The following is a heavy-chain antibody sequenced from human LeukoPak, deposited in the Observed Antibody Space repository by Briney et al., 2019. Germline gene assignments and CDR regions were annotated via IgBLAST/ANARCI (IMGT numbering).Heavy chain of an antibody. V-gene: IGHV3-33*01. J-gene: IGHJ6*02. CDR3: ARERYYYDSSGYWVNYYYGMDV. Sequence: GGSLRLSCAASGFTFSSYGMHWVRQAPGKGLEWVAVIWCDGSNKYYADSVKGRFTISRDNSKNTLYLQMNSLRAEDTAVYYCARERYYYDSSGYWVNYYYGMDVWGQGTTVTVSS. CDR2: IWCDGSNK. CDR1: GFTFSSYG. D-gene: IGHD3-22*01.